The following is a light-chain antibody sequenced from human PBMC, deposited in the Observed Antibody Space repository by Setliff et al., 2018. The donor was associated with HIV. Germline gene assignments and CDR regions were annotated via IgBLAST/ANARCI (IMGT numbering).Light chain of an antibody. CDR1: NSNIGSNT. Sequence: SVLTQPPSASGTPGQRVTISCSGSNSNIGSNTVNWYQQLPGTAPKLLIYSNGQRPSGVPDRFSGSKSGTSASLAISGLQSDDEADYYCAAWDDNLNGVIFGGGTKVTVL. CDR3: AAWDDNLNGVI. CDR2: SNG. V-gene: IGLV1-44*01. J-gene: IGLJ2*01.